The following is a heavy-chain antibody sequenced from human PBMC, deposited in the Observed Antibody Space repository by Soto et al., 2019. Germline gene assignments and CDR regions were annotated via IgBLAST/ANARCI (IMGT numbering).Heavy chain of an antibody. CDR1: GYTFTNYA. Sequence: QVQLVQSGAEEKKPGASVKVSCKASGYTFTNYAMHWVRQAPGQRLEWMGWINAGNGNTKYSQKFQGRVTITRDTSASTAYMELSSLRSEDTAVYYWARVSGYYLPDYWGQGPLVTVSS. J-gene: IGHJ4*02. V-gene: IGHV1-3*05. CDR3: ARVSGYYLPDY. D-gene: IGHD5-12*01. CDR2: INAGNGNT.